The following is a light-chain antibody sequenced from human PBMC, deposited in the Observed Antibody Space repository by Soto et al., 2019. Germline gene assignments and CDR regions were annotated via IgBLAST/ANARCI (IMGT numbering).Light chain of an antibody. V-gene: IGLV2-8*01. CDR3: SSYAGSSIEVV. J-gene: IGLJ2*01. Sequence: QSDLTQPPSAAGSPGQSVTISCTGTSSDVGGNVYVSWYQQHPGRVPKLMIYEVNKRPSGVPDRFSGSKSGNTAALNVSGLQAEEEADYYCSSYAGSSIEVVFGGGTKLTAL. CDR2: EVN. CDR1: SSDVGGNVY.